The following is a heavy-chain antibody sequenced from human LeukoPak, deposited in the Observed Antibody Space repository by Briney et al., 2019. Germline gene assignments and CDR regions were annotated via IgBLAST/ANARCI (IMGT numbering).Heavy chain of an antibody. CDR1: GGSISSSSYY. D-gene: IGHD3-9*01. V-gene: IGHV4-39*01. Sequence: SETLSLTCTVSGGSISSSSYYWGWLRQPPGTGLEWIGSIYYRGSTYYNPSLKSRVTISVDTSKNQFSLTLSSVTAADTAVYYCASQAALVTSCGIRGQGTLVTVSS. CDR2: IYYRGST. CDR3: ASQAALVTSCGI. J-gene: IGHJ3*02.